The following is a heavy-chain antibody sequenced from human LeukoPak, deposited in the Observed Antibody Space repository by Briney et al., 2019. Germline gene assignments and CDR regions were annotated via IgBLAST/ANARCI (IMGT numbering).Heavy chain of an antibody. CDR3: ARDGDSRMVDFDY. V-gene: IGHV1-2*02. Sequence: ASVQVSCQASGYTFTAYYIYWVRPPPAQGLEWVGFIRHNSGAKNYAPKFQGRVTMARDTSISTAYMELSRLTSDDTAMYYCARDGDSRMVDFDYWGQGTLVTVSS. CDR2: IRHNSGAK. CDR1: GYTFTAYY. D-gene: IGHD3-10*01. J-gene: IGHJ4*02.